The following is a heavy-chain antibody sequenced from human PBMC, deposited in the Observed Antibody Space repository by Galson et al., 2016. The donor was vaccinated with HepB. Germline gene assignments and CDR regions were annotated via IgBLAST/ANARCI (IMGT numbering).Heavy chain of an antibody. Sequence: SLRLSCAASGFTFDDYAIHWVRQAPGKGLEWVSGISWNSGSVGYAESVKGRFTISRDNAKNSLYLQMNSLRPEDTAFYYCAKVALRYFDGFYVFDYWGQGALVIVSS. V-gene: IGHV3-9*01. D-gene: IGHD3-9*01. CDR3: AKVALRYFDGFYVFDY. CDR1: GFTFDDYA. CDR2: ISWNSGSV. J-gene: IGHJ4*02.